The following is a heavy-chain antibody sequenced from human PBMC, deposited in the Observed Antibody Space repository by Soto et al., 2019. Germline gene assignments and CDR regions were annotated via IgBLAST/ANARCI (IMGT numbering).Heavy chain of an antibody. J-gene: IGHJ4*02. CDR2: ISSSGGST. D-gene: IGHD3-9*01. V-gene: IGHV3-23*01. CDR1: GFTFSDYY. Sequence: GGSLRLSWAASGFTFSDYYMSWIRQAPGKGLEWVSAISSSGGSTYYADSVKGRFTISRDNSKNTLYLQMNSLRAEDTAVYYCATDWSFDYWGQGTLVTVSS. CDR3: ATDWSFDY.